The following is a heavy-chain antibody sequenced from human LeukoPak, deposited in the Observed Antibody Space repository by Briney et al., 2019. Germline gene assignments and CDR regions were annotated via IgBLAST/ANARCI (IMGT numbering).Heavy chain of an antibody. CDR2: ISSSGSTI. D-gene: IGHD5-18*01. CDR3: ARRWWIQLWLPKFDY. Sequence: PGGSLRLSCAASGFTFSDYYMSWIRQAPGKGLEWVSYISSSGSTIYYADSVKGRFTISRDNAKNSLYLQMNSLRAEDTAVYYCARRWWIQLWLPKFDYWGQGTLVTVSS. V-gene: IGHV3-11*04. J-gene: IGHJ4*02. CDR1: GFTFSDYY.